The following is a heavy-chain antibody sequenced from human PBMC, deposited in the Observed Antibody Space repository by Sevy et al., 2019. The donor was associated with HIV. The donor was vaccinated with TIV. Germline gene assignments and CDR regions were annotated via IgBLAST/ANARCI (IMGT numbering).Heavy chain of an antibody. CDR2: ISYDGSDI. V-gene: IGHV3-30*03. D-gene: IGHD1-26*01. J-gene: IGHJ4*02. Sequence: GGSLRLSFEVSGFTFSDYGMHWVRQAPGKGLEWLAVISYDGSDIYYPDSVEGRFTVSRDNSMNTLYLQMNSLRPEDTAVYYCSNGAGGSYGGGFDYWGQGTLVTVSS. CDR1: GFTFSDYG. CDR3: SNGAGGSYGGGFDY.